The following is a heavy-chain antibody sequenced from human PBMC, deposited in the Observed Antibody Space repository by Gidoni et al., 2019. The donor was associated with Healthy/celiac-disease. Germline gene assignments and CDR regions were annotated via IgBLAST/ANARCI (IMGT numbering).Heavy chain of an antibody. Sequence: QVQLVQSGAEVKKPGASVKVSCKASGYTFPSYGLSWVRQAPGQGLEWMGWISAYNGNTNYAQKLQGRVTMTTDTSTSTAYMELRSLRSDDTAVYYCARVGVVDVDTAMVTPFFDYWGQGTLVTVSS. D-gene: IGHD5-18*01. V-gene: IGHV1-18*01. CDR3: ARVGVVDVDTAMVTPFFDY. J-gene: IGHJ4*02. CDR1: GYTFPSYG. CDR2: ISAYNGNT.